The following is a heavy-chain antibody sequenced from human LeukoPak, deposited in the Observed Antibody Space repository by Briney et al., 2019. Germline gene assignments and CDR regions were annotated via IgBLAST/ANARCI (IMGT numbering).Heavy chain of an antibody. V-gene: IGHV4-4*02. CDR1: GDSMSSTKW. D-gene: IGHD3-3*01. CDR3: ATSTIMSDFCFAS. CDR2: IYHSGST. J-gene: IGHJ4*02. Sequence: KSSETLSLTCAVSGDSMSSTKWWSWVRQPPGKGLEWIGEIYHSGSTNYNPSLKSRITMSVDRSKNQVSLNLSSVTAADTAVYYCATSTIMSDFCFASWAQGTLVTVSS.